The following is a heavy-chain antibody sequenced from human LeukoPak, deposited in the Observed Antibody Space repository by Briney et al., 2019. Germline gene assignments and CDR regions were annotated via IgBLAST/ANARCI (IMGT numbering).Heavy chain of an antibody. J-gene: IGHJ5*02. CDR2: IYHSWTT. CDR1: GGSISSGGYS. CDR3: ARGYSGYDLIYWFDH. Sequence: SETLSLTCAVYGGSISSGGYSWRWIRQPRGKGVEWIEYIYHSWTTSSTPSLMIRVTISVNRSNTQFSLKLSSVAAADPAVYYCARGYSGYDLIYWFDHWGQGTLVTVSS. D-gene: IGHD5-12*01. V-gene: IGHV4-30-2*01.